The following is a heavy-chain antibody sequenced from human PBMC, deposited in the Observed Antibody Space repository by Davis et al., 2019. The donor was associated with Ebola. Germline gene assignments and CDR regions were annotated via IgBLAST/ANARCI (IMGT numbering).Heavy chain of an antibody. J-gene: IGHJ3*01. CDR3: AKEDWWRFDP. V-gene: IGHV3-7*03. Sequence: GESLKISCAASGFSFSSHWMTWVRQAPGKGLESVAKINKDGSQKYYVDSVKGRFTISRDNAQNSLYLQMNSLRAEDTAMYYCAKEDWWRFDPWGQGTTVTVSS. CDR2: INKDGSQK. D-gene: IGHD2-8*02. CDR1: GFSFSSHW.